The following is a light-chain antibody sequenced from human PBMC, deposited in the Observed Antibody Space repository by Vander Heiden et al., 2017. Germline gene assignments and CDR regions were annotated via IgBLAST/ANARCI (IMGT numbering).Light chain of an antibody. J-gene: IGKJ2*01. Sequence: EIALTQSPGTLSFPPGERATLSCRASQSIRSTYLAWYQQKPGQAPRLLIYGASNRATGIPDRFSGSGSGTDFTLTISRLEPEDFAVYYCQQYGSSPYTFGQGTNLEIK. V-gene: IGKV3-20*01. CDR2: GAS. CDR3: QQYGSSPYT. CDR1: QSIRSTY.